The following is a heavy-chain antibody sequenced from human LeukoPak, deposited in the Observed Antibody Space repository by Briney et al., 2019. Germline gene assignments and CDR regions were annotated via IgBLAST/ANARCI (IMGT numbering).Heavy chain of an antibody. V-gene: IGHV3-7*01. CDR3: ARDDGFSCFSY. D-gene: IGHD3/OR15-3a*01. CDR2: IKPDGSEK. CDR1: GFTFSNFW. Sequence: PGRSLRLSCAASGFTFSNFWMNWIRQAPGKGLEWVAGIKPDGSEKYCVDSVRGRFTVSRDNAKNSLYLQMDSLRAEDTAVYYCARDDGFSCFSYWGQGALVTVSS. J-gene: IGHJ4*02.